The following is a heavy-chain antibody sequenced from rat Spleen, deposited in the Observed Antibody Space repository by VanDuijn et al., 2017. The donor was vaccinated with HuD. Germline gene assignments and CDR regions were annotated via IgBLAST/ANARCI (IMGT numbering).Heavy chain of an antibody. D-gene: IGHD1-12*02. CDR3: TTDTFYDGTYYPGGFDY. CDR1: GFTFSNYY. Sequence: EVQLVKSGGGLVQPGRSLKLSCAASGFTFSNYYMAWVRQAPTKGREWVAYISTGGDNTYYRDSVKGRFTISRDNAKSTLYLQLDSLRSEDTATYYCTTDTFYDGTYYPGGFDYWGQGVMVTVSS. V-gene: IGHV5-27*01. J-gene: IGHJ2*01. CDR2: ISTGGDNT.